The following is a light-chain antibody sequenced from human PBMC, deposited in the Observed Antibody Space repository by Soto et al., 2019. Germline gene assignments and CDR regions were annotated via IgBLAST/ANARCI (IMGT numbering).Light chain of an antibody. CDR3: AAWGDSLNTWV. V-gene: IGLV1-44*01. Sequence: QSVLTQPPSASGTPGQRVTISCSGSSSNIGSNAVSWYQHFPGTAPKVLIYSDDQRPSGVPDRFSGYKSGTSASLAISGLQAEDEADYFCAAWGDSLNTWVFGGGTKVTVL. J-gene: IGLJ3*02. CDR1: SSNIGSNA. CDR2: SDD.